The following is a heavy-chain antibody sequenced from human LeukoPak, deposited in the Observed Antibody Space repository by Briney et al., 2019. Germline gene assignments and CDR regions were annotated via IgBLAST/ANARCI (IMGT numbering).Heavy chain of an antibody. V-gene: IGHV1-69*04. CDR3: ASLNPGKGGRVEKGFAP. J-gene: IGHJ5*02. CDR2: IIPILGIA. CDR1: GGTFSSYA. D-gene: IGHD3-10*01. Sequence: SVKVSCKASGGTFSSYAISWVRQAPGQGLEWMGRIIPILGIANYAQKFQGRVTITADKSTSTAYMELSSLRSEDTAVYYCASLNPGKGGRVEKGFAPGGQGTLVTVSS.